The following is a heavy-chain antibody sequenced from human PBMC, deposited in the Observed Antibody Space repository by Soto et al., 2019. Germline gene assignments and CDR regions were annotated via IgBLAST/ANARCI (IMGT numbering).Heavy chain of an antibody. V-gene: IGHV3-43*01. CDR3: AKPAKTVTGPFDY. CDR1: GFTLDDYT. Sequence: EVQLVESGGVVVQPGGSLRLSCAASGFTLDDYTMHWVRQAPGKGLEWVSLISWDGGSTYYADSVKGRFTISRDNSKNSLYLQMNSLRTEDTALYYCAKPAKTVTGPFDYWGQGTLVTVSS. D-gene: IGHD4-4*01. CDR2: ISWDGGST. J-gene: IGHJ4*02.